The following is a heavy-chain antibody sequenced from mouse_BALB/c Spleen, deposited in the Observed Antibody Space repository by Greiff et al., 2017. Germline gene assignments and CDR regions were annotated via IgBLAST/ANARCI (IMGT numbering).Heavy chain of an antibody. V-gene: IGHV1-4*01. D-gene: IGHD1-1*01. CDR1: GYTFTSYT. Sequence: QVQLKESGAELARPGASVKMSCKASGYTFTSYTMHWVKQRPGQGLEWIGYINPSSGYTNYNQKFKDKATLTADKSSSTAYMQLSSLTSEDSAVYYCAREDYYGSSSYYFDYWGQGTTLTVSS. CDR2: INPSSGYT. CDR3: AREDYYGSSSYYFDY. J-gene: IGHJ2*01.